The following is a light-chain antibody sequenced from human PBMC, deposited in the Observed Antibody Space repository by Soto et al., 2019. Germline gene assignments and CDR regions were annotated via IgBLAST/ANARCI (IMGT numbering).Light chain of an antibody. CDR1: QSILYSSSNENS. J-gene: IGKJ4*01. CDR2: RAS. Sequence: DIVMTQSPDSLAVSLGERATFHCRSSQSILYSSSNENSLAWYQQKPGQPPKLLIYRASTRESGVPDRFSGSGSGTDFTLNISSLQAEDVAVYFCQQYYTTPLTFGGGTKVEIK. CDR3: QQYYTTPLT. V-gene: IGKV4-1*01.